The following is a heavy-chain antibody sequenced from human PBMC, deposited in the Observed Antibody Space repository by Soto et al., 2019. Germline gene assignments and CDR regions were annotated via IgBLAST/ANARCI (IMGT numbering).Heavy chain of an antibody. V-gene: IGHV4-59*01. D-gene: IGHD3-16*01. Sequence: PSETLSLTCSVSGGSIRGSYCSWIRQPPEKGLEWIASISYTGSATHNPSLKSRVSVSVDTTENQCSLKLTSETAADTATYYCATGGGWLQNSNLRGLYFDYWGQGALVTVSS. CDR2: ISYTGSA. CDR1: GGSIRGSY. CDR3: ATGGGWLQNSNLRGLYFDY. J-gene: IGHJ4*02.